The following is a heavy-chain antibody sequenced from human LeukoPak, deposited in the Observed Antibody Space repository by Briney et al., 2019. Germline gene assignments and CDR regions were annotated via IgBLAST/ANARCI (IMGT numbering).Heavy chain of an antibody. CDR2: IYSGGST. J-gene: IGHJ3*02. V-gene: IGHV3-66*02. CDR1: GFTVSSNY. D-gene: IGHD3-22*01. CDR3: AREPRNYYDSSGYYEDAFDI. Sequence: GGSPRLSCAASGFTVSSNYMSWVRQAPGKGLEWVSVIYSGGSTYYADSVKGRFTISRDNSKNTLYLQMNSLRAEDTAVYYCAREPRNYYDSSGYYEDAFDIWGQGTMVTVSS.